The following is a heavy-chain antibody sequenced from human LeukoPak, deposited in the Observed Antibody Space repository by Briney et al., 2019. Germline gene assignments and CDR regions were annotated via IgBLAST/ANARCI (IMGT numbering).Heavy chain of an antibody. V-gene: IGHV3-21*01. J-gene: IGHJ4*02. CDR3: ARVLEAASFDY. Sequence: GRSRRLSCPASGFTFGRLSMNWVRLAPGKGLEWVSSISSISRYIYFADSLKGRFTISRDNAKNSLYLQMNSLRAEETGVYYCARVLEAASFDYWGQGILVTVSS. D-gene: IGHD6-25*01. CDR1: GFTFGRLS. CDR2: ISSISRYI.